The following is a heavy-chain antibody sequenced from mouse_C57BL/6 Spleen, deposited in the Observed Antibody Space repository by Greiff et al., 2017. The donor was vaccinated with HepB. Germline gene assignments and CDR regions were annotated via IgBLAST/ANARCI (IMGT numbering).Heavy chain of an antibody. V-gene: IGHV5-6*02. CDR2: ISSGGSYT. J-gene: IGHJ2*01. CDR1: GFTFSSYG. D-gene: IGHD4-1*01. CDR3: ARNWDYFDY. Sequence: EVMLVESGGDLVKPGGSLKLSCAASGFTFSSYGMSWVRQTPDKRLEWVATISSGGSYTYYPDSVKGRFTISRDNAKNTLYLQMSSLKSEDTAMYYCARNWDYFDYWGQGTTRTVSS.